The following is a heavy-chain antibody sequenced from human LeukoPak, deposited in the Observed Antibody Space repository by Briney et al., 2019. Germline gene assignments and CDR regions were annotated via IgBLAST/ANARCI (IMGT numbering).Heavy chain of an antibody. V-gene: IGHV3-21*01. CDR2: ISSSSSYI. CDR1: GFTFSSYS. J-gene: IGHJ4*02. CDR3: ARDHGELLQYFDY. Sequence: PGGSLRLSCAASGFTFSSYSMNWVRQAPGEGLEWVSSISSSSSYIYYADSVKGRFTISRDNAKNSLYLQMNSLRAEDTAVYYCARDHGELLQYFDYWGQGTLVTVSS. D-gene: IGHD1-26*01.